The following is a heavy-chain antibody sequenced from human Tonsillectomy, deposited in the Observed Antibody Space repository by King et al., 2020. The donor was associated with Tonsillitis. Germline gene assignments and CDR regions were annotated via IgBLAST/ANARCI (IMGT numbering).Heavy chain of an antibody. Sequence: QLVQSGAEVKKPGESLKISCNGSGYSFTTYWIGWVRQMPGKGLEWMGIVYPADSDTKYNPSFQGQVTISADQSISTAYLQWSRLKASDTAMYYCARRVDAYRDSGRQGTLVTVSS. CDR2: VYPADSDT. V-gene: IGHV5-51*01. CDR3: ARRVDAYRDS. J-gene: IGHJ4*02. CDR1: GYSFTTYW. D-gene: IGHD3-16*01.